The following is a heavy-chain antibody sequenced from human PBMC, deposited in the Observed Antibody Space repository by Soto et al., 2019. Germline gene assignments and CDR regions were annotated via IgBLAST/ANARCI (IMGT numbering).Heavy chain of an antibody. J-gene: IGHJ4*02. CDR2: ISGSGGST. CDR1: GFTFSSYA. D-gene: IGHD6-19*01. Sequence: GGSLRLSCAASGFTFSSYAMSWVRQAPGKGLEWVSAISGSGGSTYYADSVKGRFTISRDNSKNTLYLQMNSLRAEDTAVYYCAKLDGKQWPRIKPTKNWGQGTLVTVSS. CDR3: AKLDGKQWPRIKPTKN. V-gene: IGHV3-23*01.